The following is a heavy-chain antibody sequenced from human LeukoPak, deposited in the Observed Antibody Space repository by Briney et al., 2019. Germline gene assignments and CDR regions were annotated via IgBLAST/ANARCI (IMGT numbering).Heavy chain of an antibody. V-gene: IGHV3-48*01. J-gene: IGHJ3*02. CDR3: ARAMDYGDAFDI. CDR1: GFTFSSYS. Sequence: PGGSLRLSCAASGFTFSSYSMNWVRQAPGKGLEWVSYISSSSSTIYYADSVKGRFTISRDNAKNSLYPQMNSLRAEDTAVYYCARAMDYGDAFDIWGQGTMVTVSS. D-gene: IGHD4-17*01. CDR2: ISSSSSTI.